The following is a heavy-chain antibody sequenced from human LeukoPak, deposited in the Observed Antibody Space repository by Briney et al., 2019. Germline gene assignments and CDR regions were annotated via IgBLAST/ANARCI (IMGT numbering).Heavy chain of an antibody. J-gene: IGHJ3*02. CDR2: INHSGST. Sequence: SETLSLTCAVYGGSFSGYYWSWIRQPPGKGGEWGGEINHSGSTNYNPSLKSRVTISVDTSKKHISRKLSSVTAAETAVYHCARSILQDIVGVPAAPLDAFDIRRQGTMLTVSS. CDR3: ARSILQDIVGVPAAPLDAFDI. D-gene: IGHD2-2*01. V-gene: IGHV4-34*01. CDR1: GGSFSGYY.